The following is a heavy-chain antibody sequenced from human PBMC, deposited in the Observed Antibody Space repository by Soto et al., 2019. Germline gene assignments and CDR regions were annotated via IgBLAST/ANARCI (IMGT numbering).Heavy chain of an antibody. D-gene: IGHD3-9*01. J-gene: IGHJ3*02. CDR2: IYYSGST. V-gene: IGHV4-31*03. CDR1: GGSISSGGYY. CDR3: ARDARNYDILTGYYTIGAFDI. Sequence: SETLSLTCTVSGGSISSGGYYWSWIRQHPGKGLEWFGYIYYSGSTYYNPSLKSRVTISVDTSKNQFSLKLSSVTAADTAVYYCARDARNYDILTGYYTIGAFDIWGQGTMVTVSS.